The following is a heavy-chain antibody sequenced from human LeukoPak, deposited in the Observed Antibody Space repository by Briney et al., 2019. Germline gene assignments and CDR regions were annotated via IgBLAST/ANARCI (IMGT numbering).Heavy chain of an antibody. Sequence: KPTQSLSPACTIVGGSIVSSNYCSACIRQPAGNGLEWIGAIYYSGTTNSTPSLKSRLTMSVATSKNRCSLKLSSVTAADAAVYYCARGLAKIGCRAYGGTWFESWGQRTLVTVSS. D-gene: IGHD5-12*01. CDR2: IYYSGTT. CDR1: GGSIVSSNYC. V-gene: IGHV4-39*07. J-gene: IGHJ5*01. CDR3: ARGLAKIGCRAYGGTWFES.